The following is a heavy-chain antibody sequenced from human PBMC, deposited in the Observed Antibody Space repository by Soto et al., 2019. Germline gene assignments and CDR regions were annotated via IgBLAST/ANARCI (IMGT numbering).Heavy chain of an antibody. V-gene: IGHV1-18*01. CDR3: ARIYYDFWSGYYTPEWYFDY. Sequence: QVQLVQSGAEVKKPGASVKVSCKASGYTFTSYGISWVRQAPGQRLEWMGWISAYNGNTNYAQKLQGRVTITTDTSTSTAYMELRSLRSDDTAVYYCARIYYDFWSGYYTPEWYFDYWGQGTLVTVSS. D-gene: IGHD3-3*01. J-gene: IGHJ4*02. CDR2: ISAYNGNT. CDR1: GYTFTSYG.